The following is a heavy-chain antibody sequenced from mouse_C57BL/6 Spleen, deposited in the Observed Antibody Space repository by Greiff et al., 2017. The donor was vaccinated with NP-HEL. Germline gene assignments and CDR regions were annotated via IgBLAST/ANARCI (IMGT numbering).Heavy chain of an antibody. CDR2: IDPSDSET. Sequence: QVQLQQPGAELVRPGSSVKLSCKASGYTFTSYWMHWVKQRPIQGLEWIGNIDPSDSETHYNQKFKDKATLTVDKSSSTAYMQLSSLTSEDSAVYYCARGGYQIPYYYAMDYWGQGTSVTVSS. J-gene: IGHJ4*01. CDR1: GYTFTSYW. D-gene: IGHD2-2*01. CDR3: ARGGYQIPYYYAMDY. V-gene: IGHV1-52*01.